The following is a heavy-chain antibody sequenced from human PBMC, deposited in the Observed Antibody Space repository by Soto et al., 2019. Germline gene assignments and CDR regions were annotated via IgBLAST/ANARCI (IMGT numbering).Heavy chain of an antibody. CDR2: IIPILGIA. D-gene: IGHD3-22*01. CDR3: ANKDYDSSEYYYYGMDV. V-gene: IGHV1-69*02. J-gene: IGHJ6*02. CDR1: GGTFSSYI. Sequence: QVQLVQSGAEVKKPGSSVKVSCKASGGTFSSYIISWVRQAPGQGLEWMGRIIPILGIANYAQKFQGRVTITADKSTSKAYMELSSLRSEDTAVYYCANKDYDSSEYYYYGMDVWGQGTTVTVSS.